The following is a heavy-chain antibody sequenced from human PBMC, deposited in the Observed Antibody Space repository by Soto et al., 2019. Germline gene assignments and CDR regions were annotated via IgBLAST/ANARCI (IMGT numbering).Heavy chain of an antibody. D-gene: IGHD2-2*01. V-gene: IGHV1-18*01. CDR3: ARRYCSSTSCYRKSYYYYMDV. Sequence: QVQLVQSGAEVKKPGASVKVSCKASGYTFTSYGISWVRQAPGQGLEWMGWISAYNGNTNYAQKLQGRVTMTTDTSTSTAYMELRSLRSDDTAVYYCARRYCSSTSCYRKSYYYYMDVWGKGTTVTVSS. CDR2: ISAYNGNT. J-gene: IGHJ6*03. CDR1: GYTFTSYG.